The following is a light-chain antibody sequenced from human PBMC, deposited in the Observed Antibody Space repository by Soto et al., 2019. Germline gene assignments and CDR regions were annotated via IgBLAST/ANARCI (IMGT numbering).Light chain of an antibody. CDR3: QQYNSYSWT. Sequence: QRILSHSTLSASIEDRVTISCRVSQNIGRWLAWYQQIPGTVPNLLIYHASNLRGGVPSRFSGGGSGTEFTLTISSLQPDDIATYSCQQYNSYSWTFGQGPKVDIK. CDR2: HAS. J-gene: IGKJ1*01. CDR1: QNIGRW. V-gene: IGKV1-5*01.